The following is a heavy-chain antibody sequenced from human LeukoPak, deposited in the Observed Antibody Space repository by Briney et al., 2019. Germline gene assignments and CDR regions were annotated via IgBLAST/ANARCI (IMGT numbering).Heavy chain of an antibody. V-gene: IGHV1-69*04. CDR1: GYTFTSYG. Sequence: ASVKVSCKASGYTFTSYGITWVRQAPGQGLEWMGRIIPILTLANYAQQFQGRVTITADKSTTAYMELSSLRSEDTAVYYCARELTHYYDSSGYYYADYWGQGTLVTVSS. J-gene: IGHJ4*02. CDR2: IIPILTLA. CDR3: ARELTHYYDSSGYYYADY. D-gene: IGHD3-22*01.